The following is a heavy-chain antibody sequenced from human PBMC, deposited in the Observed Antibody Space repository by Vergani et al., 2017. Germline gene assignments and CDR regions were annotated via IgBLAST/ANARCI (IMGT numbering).Heavy chain of an antibody. CDR3: ARVRYRGEASTGYRLEGRDS. V-gene: IGHV4-59*13. CDR2: IYSTGST. Sequence: QVQLAESGPGLVKPSETLSLTCTVSGGSFNTYYLSWIRQSPGKGLEWIGYIYSTGSTKYNPSLNSRVTMSVDTSKNLSSLNLRSVTAADTAVYFYARVRYRGEASTGYRLEGRDSWGQGSTVTISS. CDR1: GGSFNTYY. J-gene: IGHJ6*02. D-gene: IGHD3-9*01.